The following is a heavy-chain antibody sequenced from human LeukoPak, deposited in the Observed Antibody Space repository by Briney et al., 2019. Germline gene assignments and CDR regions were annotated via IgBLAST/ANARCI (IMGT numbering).Heavy chain of an antibody. CDR1: GFTFSSYS. J-gene: IGHJ6*02. Sequence: GGSLRLSCAASGFTFSSYSMNWVRQAPGKGLEWVSSISSSSSYIYYADSVKGRFTISRDNAKNSLYLQMNSLRAEDTAVYYCAKAPRSRDYYYYGMDVWGQGTTVTVSS. CDR2: ISSSSSYI. V-gene: IGHV3-21*01. CDR3: AKAPRSRDYYYYGMDV.